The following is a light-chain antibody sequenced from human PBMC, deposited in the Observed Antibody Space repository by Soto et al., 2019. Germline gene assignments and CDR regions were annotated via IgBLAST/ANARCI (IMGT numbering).Light chain of an antibody. V-gene: IGKV3-15*01. CDR1: QSVSSD. CDR3: QQYNNWPRT. J-gene: IGKJ1*01. CDR2: GAS. Sequence: EIVMTQSPAPLSVSPGERATLSCRASQSVSSDLAWYHQKPGQPPRLLIYGASTRATGIPARFSGSGSGTEFTLTINSLQSEDFAVYYCQQYNNWPRTFGQGTKVDIK.